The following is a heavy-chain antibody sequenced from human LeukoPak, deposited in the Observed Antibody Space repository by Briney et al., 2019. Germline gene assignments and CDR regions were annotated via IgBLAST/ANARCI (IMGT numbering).Heavy chain of an antibody. V-gene: IGHV4-34*01. CDR2: INHSGST. D-gene: IGHD6-19*01. CDR1: GGSFSGYY. CDR3: ARAGSGWYRRYFDL. Sequence: SETLSLTCAVYGGSFSGYYWNWIRQPPGKGLEWIGEINHSGSTNYNPSLKSRVTISVDTSKNQFSLKLSSVTAADTAVYYCARAGSGWYRRYFDLWGRGTLVTVSS. J-gene: IGHJ2*01.